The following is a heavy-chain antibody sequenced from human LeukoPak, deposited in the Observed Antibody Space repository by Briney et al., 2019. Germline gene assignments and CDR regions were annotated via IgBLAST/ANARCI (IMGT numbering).Heavy chain of an antibody. CDR3: ARGLLGSWYVVAAEAWFDP. Sequence: ASVKVSCKASGYTFTSYYMHWVRQAPGQGLEWMGIINPSGGSTSYAQKFQGRVTMTRNTSISTAYMELSSLRSEDTAVYYCARGLLGSWYVVAAEAWFDPWGQGTLVTVSS. V-gene: IGHV1-46*01. J-gene: IGHJ5*02. D-gene: IGHD6-13*01. CDR1: GYTFTSYY. CDR2: INPSGGST.